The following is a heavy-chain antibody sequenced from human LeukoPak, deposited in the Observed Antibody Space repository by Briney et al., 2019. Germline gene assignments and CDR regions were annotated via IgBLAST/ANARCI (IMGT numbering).Heavy chain of an antibody. V-gene: IGHV1-2*02. J-gene: IGHJ6*03. Sequence: ASVKVSCKASGYTFTGYYVHWVRQAPGQGLELMGWINPYSGDTNYAQKFQGRVTMTRDTPISTAYMELSRLRFDDTAVYYCARDGLYDLTVVQGVVTDYYYYFMDVWGKGTTVTVSS. D-gene: IGHD3-10*01. CDR3: ARDGLYDLTVVQGVVTDYYYYFMDV. CDR1: GYTFTGYY. CDR2: INPYSGDT.